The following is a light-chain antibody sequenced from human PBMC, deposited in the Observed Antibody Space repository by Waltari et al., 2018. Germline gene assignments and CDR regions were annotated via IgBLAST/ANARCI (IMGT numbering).Light chain of an antibody. J-gene: IGLJ3*02. CDR2: DVT. CDR3: CSNSDTYTPWM. Sequence: QSVLTQPRSVYASPGQSVAISCTGTSSNVGGYNYVPWYQQHPGQVPKLIIYDVTKRPSGVPDRFSGSKSGNTASLTISGLQAEDEADYYCCSNSDTYTPWMFGGGTKLTVL. CDR1: SSNVGGYNY. V-gene: IGLV2-11*01.